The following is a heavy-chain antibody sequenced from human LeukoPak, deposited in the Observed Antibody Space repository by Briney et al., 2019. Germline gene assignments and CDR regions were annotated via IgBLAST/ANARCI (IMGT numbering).Heavy chain of an antibody. J-gene: IGHJ4*02. CDR1: GSIFTAYW. V-gene: IGHV5-51*01. Sequence: GESLQISCRGSGSIFTAYWVAGGRQVPGKGLEWMATIYPGDSATTYSPSFQGQVTISADKSITTGYLQWSSLKASDTAMYYCARPAAGLGGFDYWGQGTLVTVSS. D-gene: IGHD3-16*01. CDR2: IYPGDSAT. CDR3: ARPAAGLGGFDY.